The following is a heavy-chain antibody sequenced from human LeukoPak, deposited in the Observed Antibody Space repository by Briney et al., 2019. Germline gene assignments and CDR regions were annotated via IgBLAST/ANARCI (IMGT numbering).Heavy chain of an antibody. CDR2: INHSGST. J-gene: IGHJ4*02. CDR3: ASLIWSGYYRPDYFDY. D-gene: IGHD3-3*01. Sequence: PSETLSLTCAVYGGSFSGYYWSWIRQPPGKGLEWIGEINHSGSTNCNPSLKSRVTISVDTSKNQFSLKLSSVTAADTAVYYCASLIWSGYYRPDYFDYWGQGTLVTVSS. V-gene: IGHV4-34*01. CDR1: GGSFSGYY.